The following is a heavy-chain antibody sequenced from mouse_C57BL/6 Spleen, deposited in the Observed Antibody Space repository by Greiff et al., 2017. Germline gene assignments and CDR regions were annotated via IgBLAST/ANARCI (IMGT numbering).Heavy chain of an antibody. CDR2: IDPSDSYT. CDR1: GYTFTSYW. D-gene: IGHD2-3*01. V-gene: IGHV1-59*01. Sequence: QVQLQQPGAELVRPGTSVKLSCKASGYTFTSYWMHWVKQRPGQGLEWIGVIDPSDSYTNYNQKFKGKATLTVDTSSSTAYMQLSSLTSEDSAVYYCARWLLPSWYFDVWGTGTTVAVSS. CDR3: ARWLLPSWYFDV. J-gene: IGHJ1*03.